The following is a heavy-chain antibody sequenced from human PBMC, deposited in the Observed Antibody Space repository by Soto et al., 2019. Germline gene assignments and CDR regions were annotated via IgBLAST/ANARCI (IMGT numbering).Heavy chain of an antibody. V-gene: IGHV3-53*01. CDR2: LYRGGST. D-gene: IGHD3-3*01. J-gene: IGHJ3*01. Sequence: ESGGGLIQSGGSLRLSCAASGFTVSSTFMMWVRQAPGKGLEWVSSLYRGGSTYYADAVEGRFIVSRDSPENTLYLQMNSLRGDNTTVYYCKRARFEVPAHPRLDAFDLCAPGPVVAVSS. CDR1: GFTVSSTF. CDR3: KRARFEVPAHPRLDAFDL.